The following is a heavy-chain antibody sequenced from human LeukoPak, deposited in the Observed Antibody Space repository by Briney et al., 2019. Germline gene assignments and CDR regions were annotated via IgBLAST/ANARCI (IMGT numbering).Heavy chain of an antibody. Sequence: SETLSLTCSVSGGSISSYYWSWIRQPPGKGLEWIGYIYYSGSTNYNPSLKSRVTISVDTSKNQFSLKLSSVTAADTAVYYCARDYRRRVAARDGGGNYFDYWGQGTLVTVSS. V-gene: IGHV4-59*12. CDR3: ARDYRRRVAARDGGGNYFDY. CDR1: GGSISSYY. CDR2: IYYSGST. J-gene: IGHJ4*02. D-gene: IGHD6-6*01.